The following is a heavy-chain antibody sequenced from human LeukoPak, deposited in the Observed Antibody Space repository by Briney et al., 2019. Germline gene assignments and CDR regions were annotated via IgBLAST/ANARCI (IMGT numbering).Heavy chain of an antibody. V-gene: IGHV1-18*01. CDR2: ISAYNGNT. CDR1: GSTFTSYV. J-gene: IGHJ5*02. CDR3: ARALPGGFDP. Sequence: APVKASCKASGSTFTSYVISWVPQAPGQRLRGMSWISAYNGNTNYAPKLQGRVTMTTDTSTSTAYMELRRLRSDDTAVYYCARALPGGFDPWGQGTLVTVS. D-gene: IGHD3-10*01.